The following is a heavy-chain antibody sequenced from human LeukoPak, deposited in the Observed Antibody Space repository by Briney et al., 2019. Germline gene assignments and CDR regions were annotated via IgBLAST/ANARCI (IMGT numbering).Heavy chain of an antibody. CDR3: AKAQGYLDY. J-gene: IGHJ4*02. V-gene: IGHV3-23*01. CDR2: ISGSGGNT. Sequence: GGSLRLSCAASGFAFSRYGIVWVRQAPGRGLEWVSGISGSGGNTYYGDSVKGRFTISRDNSKNTVYLQMNSLRAEDTAVYYCAKAQGYLDYWSQGTLATVSS. CDR1: GFAFSRYG.